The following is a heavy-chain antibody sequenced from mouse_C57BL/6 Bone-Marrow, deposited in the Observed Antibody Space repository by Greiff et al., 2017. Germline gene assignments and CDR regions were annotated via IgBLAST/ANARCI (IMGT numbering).Heavy chain of an antibody. J-gene: IGHJ4*01. Sequence: VQLQPPGAELVRPGTSVKLSCKASGYTFTSYWMHWVKQRPGQGLEWIGVIDPSDSYTNYNQKFKGKATLTVDTSSSTADMQLSSLTSEDSAVYYFARWWLLPSKAMDYWGQGTSVTVSS. CDR2: IDPSDSYT. D-gene: IGHD2-3*01. V-gene: IGHV1-59*01. CDR3: ARWWLLPSKAMDY. CDR1: GYTFTSYW.